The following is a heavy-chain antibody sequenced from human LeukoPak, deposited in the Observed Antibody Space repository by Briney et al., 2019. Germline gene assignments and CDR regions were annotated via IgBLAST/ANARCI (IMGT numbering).Heavy chain of an antibody. D-gene: IGHD2-21*01. CDR1: GGSISTYY. CDR2: IFTSGIT. CDR3: ARVFDKDV. J-gene: IGHJ6*03. Sequence: SETLSLTCTVSGGSISTYYWSWIRQPAGKGLEWIGRIFTSGITHYNPSLKSRVTMSIDTSKNQFPLRLSSVTAADTAVYYCARVFDKDVWGKGTTVTVSS. V-gene: IGHV4-4*07.